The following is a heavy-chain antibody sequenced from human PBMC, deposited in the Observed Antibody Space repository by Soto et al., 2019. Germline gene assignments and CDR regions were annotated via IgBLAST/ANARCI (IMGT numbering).Heavy chain of an antibody. J-gene: IGHJ6*02. V-gene: IGHV1-18*04. Sequence: QVQLVQSRAEVKKPGASVKVSCKASGYTFTSYGISWVRQAPGQGLEWMGWISAYNGNTNYAQKLQGRVTMTTDTSTSTAYMELRSLRSDVTAVYYCARGRITIFGVVIIHGIDVWGQGTTVTVSS. CDR1: GYTFTSYG. CDR2: ISAYNGNT. CDR3: ARGRITIFGVVIIHGIDV. D-gene: IGHD3-3*01.